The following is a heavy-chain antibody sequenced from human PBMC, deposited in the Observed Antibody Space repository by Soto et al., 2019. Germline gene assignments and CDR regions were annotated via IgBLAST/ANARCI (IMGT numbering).Heavy chain of an antibody. J-gene: IGHJ6*02. V-gene: IGHV5-10-1*01. CDR2: IDTSDSYT. CDR3: ARHRVRGPEYYYRMDV. Sequence: GEALKISWKSSGYIFTSYWISWLRQMPGKGLEWMGRIDTSDSYTNYSPSFQGHVTISPDKSISTDYLQPSSLTDSDTAMYYCARHRVRGPEYYYRMDVSGQATTVTVSS. CDR1: GYIFTSYW. D-gene: IGHD2-8*01.